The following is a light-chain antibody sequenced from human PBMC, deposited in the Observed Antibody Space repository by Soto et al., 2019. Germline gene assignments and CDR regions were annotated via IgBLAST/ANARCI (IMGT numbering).Light chain of an antibody. CDR3: QKYDSAPWA. Sequence: QMTQSPSSLSASLGDRVTIACRASQGINEYVAWYQQKPGRGPKLLIYAASTLQSGVPSRFSGSGSGTDFTLTISSLQPEDVATYYCQKYDSAPWAFGQGTKVEIK. CDR1: QGINEY. CDR2: AAS. J-gene: IGKJ1*01. V-gene: IGKV1-27*01.